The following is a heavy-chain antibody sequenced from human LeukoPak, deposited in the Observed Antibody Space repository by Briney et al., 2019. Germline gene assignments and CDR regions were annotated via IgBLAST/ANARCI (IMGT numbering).Heavy chain of an antibody. CDR3: ARGGASRGYDFWSGYYLFDY. CDR2: ISAYNGNT. J-gene: IGHJ4*02. V-gene: IGHV1-18*01. Sequence: RRASVTVSCKASGYTFTSYGISWVRQAPGQGLEWMGWISAYNGNTNYAQKLQGRVTMTTDTSTSTAYMELRSLRSDDTAVYYCARGGASRGYDFWSGYYLFDYWGQGTLVTVSS. D-gene: IGHD3-3*01. CDR1: GYTFTSYG.